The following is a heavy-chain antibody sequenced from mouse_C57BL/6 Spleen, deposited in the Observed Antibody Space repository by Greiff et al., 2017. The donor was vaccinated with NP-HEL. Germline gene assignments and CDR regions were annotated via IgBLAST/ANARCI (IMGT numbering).Heavy chain of an antibody. CDR3: TNYDYAAWFAY. J-gene: IGHJ3*01. D-gene: IGHD2-4*01. CDR1: GYTFTSYW. Sequence: EVQLQQSGTVLARPGASVKMSCKTSGYTFTSYWMHWVKQRPGQGLEWIGAIYPGNSDTSYNQKFKGKAKLTAVTSARTAYMELSSLTNEDSAVYYCTNYDYAAWFAYWGQGTLVTVSA. V-gene: IGHV1-5*01. CDR2: IYPGNSDT.